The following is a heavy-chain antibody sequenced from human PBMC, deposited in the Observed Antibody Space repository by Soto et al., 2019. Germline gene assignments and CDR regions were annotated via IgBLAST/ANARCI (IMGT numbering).Heavy chain of an antibody. CDR1: GGSISSYY. D-gene: IGHD3-3*01. CDR2: IYYSGST. CDR3: ARHPQIDFWSGEDILYYFDY. Sequence: PSETLSLTCTVSGGSISSYYWSWIRQPPGKGLEWIGSIYYSGSTYYNPSLKSRVTISVDTSKNQFSLKVRSVTAADTAVYYCARHPQIDFWSGEDILYYFDYWAQGTVVTVSS. J-gene: IGHJ4*02. V-gene: IGHV4-59*01.